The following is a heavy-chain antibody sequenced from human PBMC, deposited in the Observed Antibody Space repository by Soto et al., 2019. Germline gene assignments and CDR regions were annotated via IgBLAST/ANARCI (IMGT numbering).Heavy chain of an antibody. Sequence: GESLKISCAASGFTFSSYAMSWVRQAPGKGLEWVSAISGSGGSTYYADSVKGRFTISRDNSKNTLYLQMNSLRAEDTAVYYCAKDGVSWSTGTFDYWGQGTLVTVSS. CDR3: AKDGVSWSTGTFDY. D-gene: IGHD3-10*01. CDR1: GFTFSSYA. V-gene: IGHV3-23*01. J-gene: IGHJ4*02. CDR2: ISGSGGST.